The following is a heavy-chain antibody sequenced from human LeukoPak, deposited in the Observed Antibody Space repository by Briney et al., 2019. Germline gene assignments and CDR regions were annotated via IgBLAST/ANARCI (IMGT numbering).Heavy chain of an antibody. CDR1: GGSISSYY. V-gene: IGHV4-59*12. CDR2: IYYSGST. J-gene: IGHJ4*02. D-gene: IGHD3-16*01. Sequence: ASETLSLTCTVSGGSISSYYWSWIRQPPGKGLEWIGYIYYSGSTNYNPSLKSRVTISVDKSKNQFSLKLSSVTAADTAVYYCARDLWGMPGDWGQGTLVTVSS. CDR3: ARDLWGMPGD.